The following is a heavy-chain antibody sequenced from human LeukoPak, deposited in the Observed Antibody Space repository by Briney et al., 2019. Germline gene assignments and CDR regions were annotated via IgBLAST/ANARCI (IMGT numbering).Heavy chain of an antibody. CDR2: ISSSSSSYI. V-gene: IGHV3-21*01. Sequence: GGSLRLSCAASGFTFSDYNMNWVRQAPGKGLEWVSSISSSSSSYIYYADSVKGRFTTSRDNAKNSLYLQMNSLRAEDTAGYYCVTGGAGSVFDYWGQATLVTVSS. J-gene: IGHJ4*02. CDR3: VTGGAGSVFDY. D-gene: IGHD6-19*01. CDR1: GFTFSDYN.